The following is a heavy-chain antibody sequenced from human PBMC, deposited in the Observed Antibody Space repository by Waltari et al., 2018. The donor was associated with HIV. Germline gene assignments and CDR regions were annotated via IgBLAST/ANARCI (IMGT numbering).Heavy chain of an antibody. Sequence: QVQLVESGGGVVQPGRSLRVSCEASGFRFSDYAIHWVRQAPGKGLEWLTSVSYDGKYIHYAASVRGRFTVSRDDPQNTAYLQMTSLRVDDTAVYFCAREPRESIDYWGQGTLVTVSS. V-gene: IGHV3-30*04. CDR3: AREPRESIDY. CDR2: VSYDGKYI. CDR1: GFRFSDYA. J-gene: IGHJ4*01.